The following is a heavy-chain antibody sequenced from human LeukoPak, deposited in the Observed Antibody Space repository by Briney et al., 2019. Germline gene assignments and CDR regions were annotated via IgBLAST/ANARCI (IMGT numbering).Heavy chain of an antibody. CDR1: GFTFSTYD. CDR3: ASATRSGYYDY. Sequence: GGSLRLSCAASGFTFSTYDMHWVRQATGKSLEWVSAIGTAGDTYYPGSVKGRFTISRENAKNSLYHQMNSLKAGDTAVYYCASATRSGYYDYWGQGTLVTVSS. D-gene: IGHD3-22*01. CDR2: IGTAGDT. V-gene: IGHV3-13*01. J-gene: IGHJ4*02.